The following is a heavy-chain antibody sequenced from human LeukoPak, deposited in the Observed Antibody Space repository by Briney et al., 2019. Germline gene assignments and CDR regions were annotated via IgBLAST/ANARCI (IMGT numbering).Heavy chain of an antibody. D-gene: IGHD3-3*01. J-gene: IGHJ4*02. CDR3: AKVTNYDFWSGLSGTPYFDY. CDR1: GFTFSSYA. V-gene: IGHV3-23*01. CDR2: ISGSGGST. Sequence: PGGSLRLSCAASGFTFSSYAMSWVRQAPGKGLEWVSAISGSGGSTYYADSVKGRFTISRDNSKNTLYLQMNSLRAEDTAVYYCAKVTNYDFWSGLSGTPYFDYWGQGTLVTVSS.